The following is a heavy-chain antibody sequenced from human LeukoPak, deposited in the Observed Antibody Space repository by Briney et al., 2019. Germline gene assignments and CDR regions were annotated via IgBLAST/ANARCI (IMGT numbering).Heavy chain of an antibody. CDR3: STTYYYDSSEGY. CDR2: IKSKTDGGTT. CDR1: GFTFSNAW. V-gene: IGHV3-15*07. Sequence: GGSLRLSCAASGFTFSNAWMNWVRQAPGKGLEWVGHIKSKTDGGTTDYAAPVKGRFTISRDDSKNTLYLQMNSLKTEDTAVYYCSTTYYYDSSEGYWGQGTLVTVSS. D-gene: IGHD3-22*01. J-gene: IGHJ4*02.